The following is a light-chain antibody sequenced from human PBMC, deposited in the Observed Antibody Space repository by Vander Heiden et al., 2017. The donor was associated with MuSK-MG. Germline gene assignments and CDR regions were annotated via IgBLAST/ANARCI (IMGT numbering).Light chain of an antibody. V-gene: IGKV3-15*01. CDR2: ASS. J-gene: IGKJ3*01. CDR1: QSISSI. Sequence: EIVMTQSPATLSVSPGERATLSCRASQSISSILAWYQQKPGQALRLLIYASSTRATGVPARFSGSGSGTEFTLTISSLQSEDFAVYYCHQYNSWPLTFGPGTKVDIK. CDR3: HQYNSWPLT.